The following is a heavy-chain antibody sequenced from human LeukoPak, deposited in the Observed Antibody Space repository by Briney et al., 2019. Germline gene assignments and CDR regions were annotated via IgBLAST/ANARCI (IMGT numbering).Heavy chain of an antibody. V-gene: IGHV4-34*01. J-gene: IGHJ6*02. D-gene: IGHD4-17*01. Sequence: SETLSLTCAVYGGSFSGYNWTWIRQPPRKGLEWIGEINHSGSTNYNPSLKSRVTISVDTSKNQFSLKVSSVTAADTAVYYCARAFGDYGDYLAHYYYGMDVWGQGTTVTVSS. CDR3: ARAFGDYGDYLAHYYYGMDV. CDR1: GGSFSGYN. CDR2: INHSGST.